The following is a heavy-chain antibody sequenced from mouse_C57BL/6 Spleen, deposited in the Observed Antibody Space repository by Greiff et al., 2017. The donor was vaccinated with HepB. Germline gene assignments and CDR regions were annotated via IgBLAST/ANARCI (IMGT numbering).Heavy chain of an antibody. Sequence: QVHVKQPGAELVKPGASVKMSCKASGYTFTSYWITWVKQRPGQGLEWIGDIYPGSGSTNYNEKFKSKATLTVDTSSSTAYMQLSSLTSEDSAVYYCARSLTYWGQGTLVTVSA. V-gene: IGHV1-55*01. CDR2: IYPGSGST. CDR1: GYTFTSYW. CDR3: ARSLTY. J-gene: IGHJ3*01.